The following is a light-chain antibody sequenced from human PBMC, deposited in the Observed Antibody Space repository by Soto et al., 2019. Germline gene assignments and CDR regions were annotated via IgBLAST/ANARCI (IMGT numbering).Light chain of an antibody. J-gene: IGKJ1*01. V-gene: IGKV3-20*01. CDR1: QSVSSSY. Sequence: EIVLTQSPGTLSLSPGERATLSCRASQSVSSSYLAWYQQKPGQAPRLLLYGASSRATGIPDRFSGSGSGTDFTLTISRLEPDDFAVYYCHQYGSSPRWTFGPGTKVEIK. CDR3: HQYGSSPRWT. CDR2: GAS.